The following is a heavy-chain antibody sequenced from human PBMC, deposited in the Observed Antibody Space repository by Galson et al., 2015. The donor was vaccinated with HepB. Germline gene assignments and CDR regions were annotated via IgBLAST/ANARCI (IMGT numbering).Heavy chain of an antibody. CDR3: ARGRLRGGCNPRYYYYYYMDG. D-gene: IGHD2/OR15-2a*01. CDR1: GYTFTSYD. J-gene: IGHJ6*03. Sequence: SVKVSCKASGYTFTSYDINWVRQATGQGLEWMGWMNPNSGNTGYAQKFQGRVTMTRNTSISTAYMELSSLISEDTAVYYCARGRLRGGCNPRYYYYYYMDGWGKGTTGTVSS. CDR2: MNPNSGNT. V-gene: IGHV1-8*01.